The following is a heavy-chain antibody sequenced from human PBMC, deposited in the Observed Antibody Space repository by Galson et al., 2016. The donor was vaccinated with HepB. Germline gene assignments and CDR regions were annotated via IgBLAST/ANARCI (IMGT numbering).Heavy chain of an antibody. CDR1: GFIFNSHT. CDR2: ISHDGING. V-gene: IGHV3-30*18. Sequence: SLRLSCAVSGFIFNSHTMHWVRQETPGKGLEWVASISHDGINGKYADSVRGRFTISRDNSKNTVDLQMSSLRAEDTAVYYCAKDAAVTLPGVYFEYWGQGTLVTVSS. D-gene: IGHD4-17*01. CDR3: AKDAAVTLPGVYFEY. J-gene: IGHJ4*02.